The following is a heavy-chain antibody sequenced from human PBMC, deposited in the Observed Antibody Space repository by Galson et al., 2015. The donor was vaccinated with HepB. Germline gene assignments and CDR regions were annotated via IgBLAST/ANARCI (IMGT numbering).Heavy chain of an antibody. J-gene: IGHJ4*02. D-gene: IGHD1-26*01. CDR1: GGTFSSYA. CDR3: ASPGGLLKSPTFLFY. Sequence: SVKVSCKASGGTFSSYAISWVRQAPGQGLEWMGGIIPIFGTANYAQTFQGRVTITADESTSTAYMELSSLRSEDTAVYYCASPGGLLKSPTFLFYWGQGTLVTVSS. V-gene: IGHV1-69*13. CDR2: IIPIFGTA.